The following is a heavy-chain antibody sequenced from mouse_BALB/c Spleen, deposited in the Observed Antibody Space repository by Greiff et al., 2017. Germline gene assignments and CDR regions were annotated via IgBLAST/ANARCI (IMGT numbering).Heavy chain of an antibody. CDR1: SYTFTSYW. V-gene: IGHV1S81*02. J-gene: IGHJ3*01. Sequence: QVQLQQSGAELVKPGASVKLSCKASSYTFTSYWMHWVKQRPGQGLEWIGEINPSNGRTNYNEKFKSKATLTVDKSSSTAYMQLSSLTSEDSAVYYCARQLAYWGQGTLVTVSA. D-gene: IGHD4-1*02. CDR3: ARQLAY. CDR2: INPSNGRT.